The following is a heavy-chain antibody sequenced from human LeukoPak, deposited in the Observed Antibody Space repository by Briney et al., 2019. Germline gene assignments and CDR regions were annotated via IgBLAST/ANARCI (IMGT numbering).Heavy chain of an antibody. V-gene: IGHV4-59*01. CDR2: IYYSGST. D-gene: IGHD2-15*01. CDR1: GGSISSYY. CDR3: ARVRYCSGGSCYTVGTDAFDI. Sequence: SETLSLTCTVSGGSISSYYWSWIRQPSGKGLEWIGYIYYSGSTNYNPSLKSRVTISVDTSKNQFSLKLSSVTAADTAVYYCARVRYCSGGSCYTVGTDAFDIWGQGTMVTVSS. J-gene: IGHJ3*02.